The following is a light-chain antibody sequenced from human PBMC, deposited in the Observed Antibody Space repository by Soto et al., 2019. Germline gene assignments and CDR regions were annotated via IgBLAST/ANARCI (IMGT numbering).Light chain of an antibody. CDR1: QSVSSF. J-gene: IGKJ1*01. CDR3: QQRSNWPPTWT. V-gene: IGKV3-11*01. CDR2: DAS. Sequence: VVLTQSPDTLSLSPGERATLSCRASQSVSSFLAWYQQKPGQAPRLLIYDASNRATSIPARFSGSGSGTDFTLTISSLEPEDFAVYYCQQRSNWPPTWTFGQGTKV.